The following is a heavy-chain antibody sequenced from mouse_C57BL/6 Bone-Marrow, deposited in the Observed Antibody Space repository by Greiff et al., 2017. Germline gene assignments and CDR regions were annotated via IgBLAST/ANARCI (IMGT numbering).Heavy chain of an antibody. CDR2: INPNNGGT. CDR1: GYTFTDYN. J-gene: IGHJ2*01. Sequence: VQLKQSGPELVKPGASVKIPCKASGYTFTDYNMDWVKQSHGKSLEWIGDINPNNGGTIYNQKFKGKATLTVDKSSSTAYMELRSLTSEDTAVYYCARERDFYYYFDYWGQGTTLTVSS. CDR3: ARERDFYYYFDY. V-gene: IGHV1-18*01. D-gene: IGHD1-1*01.